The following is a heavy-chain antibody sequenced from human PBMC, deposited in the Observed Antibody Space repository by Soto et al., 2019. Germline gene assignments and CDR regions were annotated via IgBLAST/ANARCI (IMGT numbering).Heavy chain of an antibody. D-gene: IGHD6-13*01. J-gene: IGHJ4*02. V-gene: IGHV4-34*01. Sequence: PSETLSLTCAVYGGSFSGYYWSWIRQPPGKGLEWIGEINHSGSTNYNPSLKSRVTISVDTSKNQFSLKLSSVTAADTAVYYCARGGIAARSYHYWGQGTLVTVSS. CDR3: ARGGIAARSYHY. CDR2: INHSGST. CDR1: GGSFSGYY.